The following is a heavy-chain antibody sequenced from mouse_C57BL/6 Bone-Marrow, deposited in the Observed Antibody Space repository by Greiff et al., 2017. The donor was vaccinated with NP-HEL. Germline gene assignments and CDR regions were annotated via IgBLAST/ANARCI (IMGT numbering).Heavy chain of an antibody. V-gene: IGHV6-6*01. J-gene: IGHJ3*01. CDR3: TRPIYYDYDGWFAY. D-gene: IGHD2-4*01. Sequence: EVQGVESGGGLVQPGGSMKLSCAASGFTFSDAWMDWVRQSPEKGLEWVAEIRNKANNHATYYAESVKGRFTISRDDSKSSVYLQMNSLRAEDTGIYYCTRPIYYDYDGWFAYWGQGTLVTVSA. CDR1: GFTFSDAW. CDR2: IRNKANNHAT.